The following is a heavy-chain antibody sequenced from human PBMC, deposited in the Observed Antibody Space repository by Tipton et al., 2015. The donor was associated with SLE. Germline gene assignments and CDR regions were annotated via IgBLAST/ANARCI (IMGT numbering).Heavy chain of an antibody. Sequence: TLSLTCSVSGDSISSYYWNWSRQPPGKGLGWIGLIYSSGSTNYNPSLKRRVTISVATSKNQLSRRLNSVTAADTAVYYCARSEKWLQPYFDYWGQGTLVTVSS. CDR3: ARSEKWLQPYFDY. J-gene: IGHJ4*02. D-gene: IGHD5-24*01. V-gene: IGHV4-59*12. CDR1: GDSISSYY. CDR2: IYSSGST.